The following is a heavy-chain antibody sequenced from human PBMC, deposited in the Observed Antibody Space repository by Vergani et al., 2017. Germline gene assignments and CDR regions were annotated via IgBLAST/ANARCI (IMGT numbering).Heavy chain of an antibody. CDR3: AKDRDFWSGPTPEY. Sequence: QVQLVESGGGVVQPGRSLRLSCAASGFTFSSYGMHWVRQAPGKGLEWVAVISYDGSNKYYADSVKGRFTISRDNSKNTLYLQMNSLRAEDTAVYYCAKDRDFWSGPTPEYWGQGTLVTVSS. CDR2: ISYDGSNK. V-gene: IGHV3-30*18. D-gene: IGHD3-3*01. CDR1: GFTFSSYG. J-gene: IGHJ4*02.